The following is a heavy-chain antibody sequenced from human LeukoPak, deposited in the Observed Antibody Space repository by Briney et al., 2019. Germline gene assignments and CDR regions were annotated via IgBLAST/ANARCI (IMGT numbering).Heavy chain of an antibody. CDR2: INSDESIT. J-gene: IGHJ4*02. CDR1: GFTFSSSW. CDR3: ARGLVPGFLDY. Sequence: PGGSLRLSCAASGFTFSSSWMYWVRQAPGKGLVWVSRINSDESITTYADSMKGRFTISRDNAKNTLYLQMNSLRAEDTAVYYCARGLVPGFLDYWGQGTPVTVSS. D-gene: IGHD4-11*01. V-gene: IGHV3-74*01.